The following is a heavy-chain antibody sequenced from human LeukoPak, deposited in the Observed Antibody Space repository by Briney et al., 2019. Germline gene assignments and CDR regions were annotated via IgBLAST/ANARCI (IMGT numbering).Heavy chain of an antibody. CDR2: IYYSGST. J-gene: IGHJ4*02. D-gene: IGHD3-3*01. CDR1: GGSFSGYY. Sequence: PSETLSLTCAVYGGSFSGYYWSWIRQPPGKGLEWIGSIYYSGSTYYNPPLKSRVTISVDTSKNQFSLKLSSVTAADTAVYYCASEKYDFWSGYYNPDYWGQGTLVTVSS. V-gene: IGHV4-34*01. CDR3: ASEKYDFWSGYYNPDY.